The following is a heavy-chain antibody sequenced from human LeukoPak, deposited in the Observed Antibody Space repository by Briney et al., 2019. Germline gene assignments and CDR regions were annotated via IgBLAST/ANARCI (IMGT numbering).Heavy chain of an antibody. Sequence: ASVKVSCKASGYTFTSYGISWVRQAPGQGLEWVGWISAYNGNTNYAQKLQGRVTMTTDTSTSTAYMELRSLRSDDTAVYYCARIGLRFLEWLSPQMYYFDYWGQGTLVTVSS. CDR1: GYTFTSYG. CDR2: ISAYNGNT. V-gene: IGHV1-18*01. J-gene: IGHJ4*02. CDR3: ARIGLRFLEWLSPQMYYFDY. D-gene: IGHD3-3*01.